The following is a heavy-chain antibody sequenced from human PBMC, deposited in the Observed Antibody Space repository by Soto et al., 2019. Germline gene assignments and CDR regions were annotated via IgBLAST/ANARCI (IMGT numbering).Heavy chain of an antibody. CDR2: IIPIFGTA. Sequence: QVQLVQSGAEVKKPGSSVKVSCKASGGTFSSYAISWVRQAPGQGLEWMGGIIPIFGTANYAQKFQGRVTITADEATSAAYMDLSSLISEDTAVYYCARVLRDEGIFDYYDSSGYAFDIWGQGTMVTVSS. J-gene: IGHJ3*02. CDR3: ARVLRDEGIFDYYDSSGYAFDI. CDR1: GGTFSSYA. D-gene: IGHD3-22*01. V-gene: IGHV1-69*01.